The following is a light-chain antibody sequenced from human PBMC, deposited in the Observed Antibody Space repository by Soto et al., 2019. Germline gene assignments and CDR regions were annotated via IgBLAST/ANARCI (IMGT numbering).Light chain of an antibody. Sequence: DIQMTQSPSSLSASIGEIITITCRASQSISTYLNWYQQKPGKAPKLLIYGASTLQNGVPSRFSGSGSATDYTLTISGLQPEDFATYYCQQSFITPPLTFGGGTKVEMK. CDR3: QQSFITPPLT. V-gene: IGKV1-39*01. CDR1: QSISTY. CDR2: GAS. J-gene: IGKJ4*01.